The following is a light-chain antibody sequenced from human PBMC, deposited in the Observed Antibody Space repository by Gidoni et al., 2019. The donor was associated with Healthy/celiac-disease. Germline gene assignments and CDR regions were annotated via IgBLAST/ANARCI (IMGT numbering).Light chain of an antibody. V-gene: IGKV4-1*01. CDR1: QSVLYSSNNKNY. CDR2: WAS. CDR3: QQYYSTPWT. J-gene: IGKJ1*01. Sequence: DILMPQSPDSLPVYLGARATINCKTSQSVLYSSNNKNYLTWYQQKPGQPPKLLIYWASTRESGVPDRFSGSGSGTDFTLTISSLQAEDVAVYYCQQYYSTPWTFGQGTKVEIK.